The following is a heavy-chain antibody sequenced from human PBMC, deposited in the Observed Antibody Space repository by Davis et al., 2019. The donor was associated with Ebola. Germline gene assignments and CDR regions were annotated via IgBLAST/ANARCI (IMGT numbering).Heavy chain of an antibody. CDR2: ISWNSGSI. D-gene: IGHD1-26*01. V-gene: IGHV3-9*01. J-gene: IGHJ4*02. CDR1: GFTFDDYA. CDR3: ARLGGADY. Sequence: PGGSLRLSCAASGFTFDDYAMHWARQAPGKGLEWVSGISWNSGSIGYADSVKGRFTISRDNAKNSLYLQMNSLRAEDTAVYYCARLGGADYWGQGTLVTVSS.